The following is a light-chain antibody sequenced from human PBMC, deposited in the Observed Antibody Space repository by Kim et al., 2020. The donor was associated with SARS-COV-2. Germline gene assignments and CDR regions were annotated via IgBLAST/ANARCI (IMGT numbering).Light chain of an antibody. Sequence: GQSGTISCSGTDSDVGDHNYVSWYQQLQGKAPKLMIYDVDRRPSGIPDRFSGSKSGNTASLTVSGLQAADEGDYYCCSYTGSYPVIFGGGTQLTVL. J-gene: IGLJ2*01. CDR3: CSYTGSYPVI. CDR1: DSDVGDHNY. CDR2: DVD. V-gene: IGLV2-11*03.